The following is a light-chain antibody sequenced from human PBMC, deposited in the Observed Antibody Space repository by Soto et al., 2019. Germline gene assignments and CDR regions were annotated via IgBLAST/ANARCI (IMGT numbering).Light chain of an antibody. CDR2: GAS. J-gene: IGKJ3*01. CDR3: QQYGRSPFT. CDR1: QSVSSNY. Sequence: EIVLTQSPGTLSVSPGERATLSCRXSQSVSSNYVAWFHQKPGQAPRLLIYGASSGATGVPDRFSASGSGTDFTLTISRLEPEDFAVYYCQQYGRSPFTLGPGTKVDIK. V-gene: IGKV3-20*01.